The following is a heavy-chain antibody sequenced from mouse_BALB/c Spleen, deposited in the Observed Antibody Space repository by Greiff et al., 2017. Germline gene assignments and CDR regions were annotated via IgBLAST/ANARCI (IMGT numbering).Heavy chain of an antibody. CDR2: ISSGGST. V-gene: IGHV5-6-5*01. J-gene: IGHJ2*01. Sequence: EVKLQESGGGLVKPGGSLKLSCAASGFTFSSYAMSWVRQTPEKRLEWVASISSGGSTYYPDSVKGRFTISRDNARNILYLQMSSLRSEDTAMYYCARFGGNPSFDYWGQGTTLTVSS. CDR3: ARFGGNPSFDY. D-gene: IGHD1-1*02. CDR1: GFTFSSYA.